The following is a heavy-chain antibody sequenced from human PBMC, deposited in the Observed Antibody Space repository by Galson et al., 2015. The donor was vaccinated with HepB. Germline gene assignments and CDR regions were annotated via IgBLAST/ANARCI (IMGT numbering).Heavy chain of an antibody. J-gene: IGHJ5*02. CDR2: INAGNGNT. CDR1: GYTFTSYA. CDR3: ARSSTSIYWFDP. V-gene: IGHV1-3*01. D-gene: IGHD2-2*01. Sequence: SVKVSCKASGYTFTSYAMHWVRQAPGQRLEWMGWINAGNGNTKYSQKFQGRVTITRDTSASTAYMELSSLRFEDTAVYYCARSSTSIYWFDPWGQGTLVTVSS.